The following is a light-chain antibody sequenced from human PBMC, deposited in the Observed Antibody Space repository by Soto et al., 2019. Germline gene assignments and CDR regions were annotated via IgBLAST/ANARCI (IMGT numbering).Light chain of an antibody. CDR1: QSISSW. CDR3: QQYYSYPRT. Sequence: DVQMTQSPSTLSASVGDSVTITCRASQSISSWLAWYQQKPGKAPKLLIYDASSLESGVPSRFSGSGSGTEFTLTISSLQPDDFATYYCQQYYSYPRTFGQGTKV. J-gene: IGKJ1*01. V-gene: IGKV1-5*01. CDR2: DAS.